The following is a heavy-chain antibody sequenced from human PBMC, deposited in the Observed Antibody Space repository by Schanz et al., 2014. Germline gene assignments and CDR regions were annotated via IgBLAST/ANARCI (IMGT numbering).Heavy chain of an antibody. CDR3: TTHGLGYYFDY. V-gene: IGHV3-15*01. CDR1: GFTFSNAW. CDR2: SKADGGTT. D-gene: IGHD3-10*01. J-gene: IGHJ4*02. Sequence: EVQLLESGGGFVKPGGSLRLSCAASGFTFSNAWMKSKADGGTTDYPAPVKGRFIISRDDSKNTLYLQMNSLKTEDTAVYYCTTHGLGYYFDYWGQGTLVTVSS.